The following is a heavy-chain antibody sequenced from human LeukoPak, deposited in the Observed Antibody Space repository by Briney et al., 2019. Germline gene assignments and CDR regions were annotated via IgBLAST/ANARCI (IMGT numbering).Heavy chain of an antibody. CDR1: GGSIRSGSYY. V-gene: IGHV4-61*02. D-gene: IGHD3-10*01. CDR2: IYTSGST. CDR3: AREWFLPDY. Sequence: PSQTLSLTCTVSGGSIRSGSYYWSWIRQPAGKGLEWIGRIYTSGSTNYNPSLKSRVTISVDTSKNQFSLKLSSVTAADTAVYYCAREWFLPDYWGQGTLVTVSS. J-gene: IGHJ4*02.